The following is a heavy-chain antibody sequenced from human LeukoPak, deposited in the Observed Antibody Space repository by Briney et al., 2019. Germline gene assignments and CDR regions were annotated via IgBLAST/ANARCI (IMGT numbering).Heavy chain of an antibody. V-gene: IGHV7-4-1*02. Sequence: ASVKVSCKASGYTFTSYGISWVRQAPGQGLEWMGWINTNTGNPTYVQGFTGRFVFSLDTSVSTAYLQISSLKAEDTAVYYCARDGDTTMVAYFDYWGQGTLVTVSS. CDR3: ARDGDTTMVAYFDY. J-gene: IGHJ4*02. D-gene: IGHD5-18*01. CDR2: INTNTGNP. CDR1: GYTFTSYG.